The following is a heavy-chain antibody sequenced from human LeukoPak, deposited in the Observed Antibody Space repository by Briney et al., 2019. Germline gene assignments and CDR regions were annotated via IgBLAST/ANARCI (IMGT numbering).Heavy chain of an antibody. CDR1: GFTFSSYA. D-gene: IGHD1-26*01. J-gene: IGHJ6*03. CDR2: ISYDGSNK. Sequence: GGSLRLSCAASGFTFSSYAMHWVRQAPGKGLEWVAVISYDGSNKYYADSVKGRFTISRDNSKNTLYLQMNSLRAEDTAVYYCARDLRKWGDYYFYMDVWGKGITVTVSS. V-gene: IGHV3-30*01. CDR3: ARDLRKWGDYYFYMDV.